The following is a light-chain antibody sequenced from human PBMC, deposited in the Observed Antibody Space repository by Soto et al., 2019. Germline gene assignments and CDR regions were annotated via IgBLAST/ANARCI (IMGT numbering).Light chain of an antibody. Sequence: IQMTQSPSSLSASVEDRVIITCRASQSISNHLNWYQQKSGKAPKLLIYAASNLQSAVPSRFSGSGSGTDFTLTISGLQPEDVATYYCLQDNNYPLTFGGGTKVDIK. CDR3: LQDNNYPLT. CDR2: AAS. CDR1: QSISNH. V-gene: IGKV1-6*01. J-gene: IGKJ4*01.